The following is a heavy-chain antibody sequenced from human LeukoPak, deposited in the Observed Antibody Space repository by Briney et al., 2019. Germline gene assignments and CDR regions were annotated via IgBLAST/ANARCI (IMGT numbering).Heavy chain of an antibody. Sequence: GGSLRLSCAASGFTFSSYGMHWVRQAPGKGLEWVAFIRYDGSNKYYADSVKGRFTISRDNSKNTLYLQMNSLRAEDTAVYYCAKDHSQYSSGWYSPPDYWGQGTLVTVSS. D-gene: IGHD6-19*01. CDR1: GFTFSSYG. V-gene: IGHV3-30*02. CDR3: AKDHSQYSSGWYSPPDY. J-gene: IGHJ4*02. CDR2: IRYDGSNK.